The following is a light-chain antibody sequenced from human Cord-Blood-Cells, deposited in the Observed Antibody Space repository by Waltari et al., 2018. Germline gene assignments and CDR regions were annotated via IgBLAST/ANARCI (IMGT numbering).Light chain of an antibody. CDR1: QSVLYSSNNKNY. J-gene: IGKJ2*01. CDR3: QQYYSTPRT. CDR2: WAS. V-gene: IGKV4-1*01. Sequence: DIVMTQSPDSLAVSLGERATINCKSSQSVLYSSNNKNYLAWYQQKPGQPPKLLIYWASTREAGVPDRCSGSGSGTDFTRTISSLHAEDVAVYYCQQYYSTPRTFGQGTKLEIK.